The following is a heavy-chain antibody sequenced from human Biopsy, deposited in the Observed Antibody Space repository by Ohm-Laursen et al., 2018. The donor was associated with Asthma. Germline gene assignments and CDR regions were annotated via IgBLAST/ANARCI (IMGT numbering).Heavy chain of an antibody. CDR1: GFTFSSYA. Sequence: SLRLSCTASGFTFSSYAMSWVRQAPGKGLEWVSAISGSGGSTYYADSVKGRFTISRDNSKNTLYLQMNSLRAEDTAVYYCASQSSGPDFWSGYYYFDYWGRGTLVTVSS. CDR2: ISGSGGST. D-gene: IGHD3-3*01. J-gene: IGHJ4*02. CDR3: ASQSSGPDFWSGYYYFDY. V-gene: IGHV3-23*01.